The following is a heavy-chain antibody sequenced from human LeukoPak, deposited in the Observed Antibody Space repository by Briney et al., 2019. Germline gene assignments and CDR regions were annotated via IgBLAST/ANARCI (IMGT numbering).Heavy chain of an antibody. CDR3: ARGRYSSRSGGYYFDI. D-gene: IGHD2-2*01. CDR2: IKKDGIEK. V-gene: IGHV3-7*01. CDR1: GFTFSSYA. Sequence: GGSLRLSCAASGFTFSSYAMSWVRQAPGKGLGWVANIKKDGIEKYYVESVKGRFTISRDNAKNSLYLQMNSLRAEDTAVYYCARGRYSSRSGGYYFDIWGQGTLVTVSS. J-gene: IGHJ4*02.